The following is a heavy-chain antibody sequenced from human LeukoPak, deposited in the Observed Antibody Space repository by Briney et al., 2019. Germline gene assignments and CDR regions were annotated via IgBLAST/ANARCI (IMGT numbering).Heavy chain of an antibody. CDR3: ARDEGASMTTPWFDP. D-gene: IGHD4-17*01. CDR2: IIPIFGTA. Sequence: SVKVSCKASGGTFSSYAISWVRQAPGQGLERVGGIIPIFGTANYAQKFQGRVTITTDESTSTAYMELSSLRSEDTAVYYCARDEGASMTTPWFDPWGQGTLVTVSS. J-gene: IGHJ5*02. V-gene: IGHV1-69*05. CDR1: GGTFSSYA.